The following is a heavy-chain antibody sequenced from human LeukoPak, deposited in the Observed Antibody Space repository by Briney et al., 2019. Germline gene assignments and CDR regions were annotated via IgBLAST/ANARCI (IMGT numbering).Heavy chain of an antibody. CDR2: INHSGST. V-gene: IGHV4-34*01. Sequence: SETLSLTCDVYGGSFSGYYWSWLRQPPGKGLEWIGEINHSGSTNYNPSLKSRVTISVDTSKNQFSLKLSSVTAADTAVYYCARVDYDFWSGNWFDPWGQGTLVTVSS. CDR3: ARVDYDFWSGNWFDP. CDR1: GGSFSGYY. D-gene: IGHD3-3*01. J-gene: IGHJ5*02.